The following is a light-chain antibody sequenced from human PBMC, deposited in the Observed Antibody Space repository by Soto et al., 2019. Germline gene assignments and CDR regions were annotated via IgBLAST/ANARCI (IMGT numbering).Light chain of an antibody. CDR2: INN. J-gene: IGLJ2*01. CDR3: SAWDDRLNGVI. CDR1: SSNIGGNT. Sequence: QSVLTQPPSASGTPGERVTISCSGSSSNIGGNTVNWYQQLPGTAPKVLIFINNQRPSGVTDRFSGSKSGTSASLDISGLQSEDEAAYYFSAWDDRLNGVIFGGGTKLTVL. V-gene: IGLV1-44*01.